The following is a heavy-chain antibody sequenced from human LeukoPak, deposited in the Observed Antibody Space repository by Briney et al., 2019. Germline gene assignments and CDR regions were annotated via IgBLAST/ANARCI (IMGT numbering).Heavy chain of an antibody. CDR1: GGTFSSYA. V-gene: IGHV1-69*13. CDR3: AREIFPTVTKDY. CDR2: IIPIFGTA. Sequence: SVKVSCKASGGTFSSYAISWVRQAPGQGLEWMGGIIPIFGTANYAQKFQGRVTITADESTSTAYMELSSLRSEDTAVYYCAREIFPTVTKDYWGQGTLVTVSS. D-gene: IGHD4-17*01. J-gene: IGHJ4*02.